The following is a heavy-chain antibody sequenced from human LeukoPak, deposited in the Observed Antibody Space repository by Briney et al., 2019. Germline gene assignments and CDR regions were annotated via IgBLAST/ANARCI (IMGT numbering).Heavy chain of an antibody. CDR1: GYSISSGYY. Sequence: SETLSLTCTVSGYSISSGYYWGWIRQPPGKGLEWIGSIYHSGSTYYNPSLKSRVTISVDTSKNQFSLKLSSVTAADTAVYYCAREPTITGTTVFDYWGQGTLVTVSS. J-gene: IGHJ4*02. CDR3: AREPTITGTTVFDY. V-gene: IGHV4-38-2*02. D-gene: IGHD1-20*01. CDR2: IYHSGST.